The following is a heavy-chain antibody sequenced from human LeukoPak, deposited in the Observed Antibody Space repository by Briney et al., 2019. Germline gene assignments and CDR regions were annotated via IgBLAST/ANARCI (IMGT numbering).Heavy chain of an antibody. V-gene: IGHV4-59*01. CDR3: AKTPDLQLSFPQFDS. D-gene: IGHD3-16*02. CDR2: IHYSGRT. Sequence: SETLSLTCTVSNGAMSTYYWNWIRQSPEKGLEWIGYIHYSGRTNYNPSLKSQLSMSIDTSKNQFSLNLSSVTAADTAVYFCAKTPDLQLSFPQFDSWGQGTLVTVSS. J-gene: IGHJ4*02. CDR1: NGAMSTYY.